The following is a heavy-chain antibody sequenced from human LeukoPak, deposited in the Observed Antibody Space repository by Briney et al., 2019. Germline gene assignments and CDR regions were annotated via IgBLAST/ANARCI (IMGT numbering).Heavy chain of an antibody. V-gene: IGHV3-49*03. CDR1: GFTFGDYA. J-gene: IGHJ4*02. CDR3: TRDLISGSYLFFDY. CDR2: IRSKAYGGTT. D-gene: IGHD1-26*01. Sequence: GGSLRLSCTASGFTFGDYAMSWFRQAPGKGLEWVGFIRSKAYGGTTEYAASVKGRFTISRDDSKSIAYLQMNSLKTEDTAVYYCTRDLISGSYLFFDYWGQGTLVTVSS.